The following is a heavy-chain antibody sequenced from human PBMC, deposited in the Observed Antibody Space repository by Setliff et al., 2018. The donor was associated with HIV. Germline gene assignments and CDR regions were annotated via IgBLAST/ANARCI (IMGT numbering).Heavy chain of an antibody. CDR1: SGSISSGTYY. J-gene: IGHJ4*02. CDR3: ARTRGYTYGYIDS. V-gene: IGHV4-30-4*01. Sequence: PSETLSLTCTVSSGSISSGTYYWSWIRHHPGQGLEWIGYIYHSGSTFYNPSLKSRVTISVDTSKNQFSLKLNSVTAADTAVYYCARTRGYTYGYIDSWAQGTLVTVSS. CDR2: IYHSGST. D-gene: IGHD5-18*01.